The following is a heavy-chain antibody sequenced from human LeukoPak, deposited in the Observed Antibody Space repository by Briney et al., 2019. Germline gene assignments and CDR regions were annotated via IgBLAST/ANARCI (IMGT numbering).Heavy chain of an antibody. J-gene: IGHJ4*02. CDR1: GFTFSSYG. V-gene: IGHV3-33*01. Sequence: PGGSLRLSCAASGFTFSSYGMHWVRQAPGKGLEWVAVIWYDGSNKYYADSVKGRFTTSRDNSKNTLYLQMNSLRAEDTAVYYCARSVLGIGASADYWGQGTLVTVSS. CDR2: IWYDGSNK. CDR3: ARSVLGIGASADY. D-gene: IGHD2-8*02.